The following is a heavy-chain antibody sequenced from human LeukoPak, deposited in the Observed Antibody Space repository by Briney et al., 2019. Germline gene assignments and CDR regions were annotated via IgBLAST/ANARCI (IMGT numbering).Heavy chain of an antibody. V-gene: IGHV4-61*02. CDR1: GGTISSGSYY. CDR2: LYTSGST. Sequence: SQTLSLTCTVSGGTISSGSYYWSWIRQPAGQGLEWIGRLYTSGSTNYNPSFKSPVTISVDTSKNQFSLKLSSVTAADTAVYYCARVNNYYDSSGYYYLDYWGQGTLVTVSS. CDR3: ARVNNYYDSSGYYYLDY. D-gene: IGHD3-22*01. J-gene: IGHJ4*02.